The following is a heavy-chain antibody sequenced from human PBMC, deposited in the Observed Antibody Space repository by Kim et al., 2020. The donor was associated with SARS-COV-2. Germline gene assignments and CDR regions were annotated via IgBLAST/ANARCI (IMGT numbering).Heavy chain of an antibody. D-gene: IGHD6-13*01. J-gene: IGHJ6*02. CDR2: IYSGGST. CDR3: ARAWSSWPPTLGNYYGMDV. V-gene: IGHV3-53*01. CDR1: GFTVSSNY. Sequence: GGSLRLSCAASGFTVSSNYMSWVRQAPGKGLEWVSVIYSGGSTYYADSVKGRFTISRDNSKNTLYLQMNSLRAEDTAVYYCARAWSSWPPTLGNYYGMDVWGQGTTVTVSS.